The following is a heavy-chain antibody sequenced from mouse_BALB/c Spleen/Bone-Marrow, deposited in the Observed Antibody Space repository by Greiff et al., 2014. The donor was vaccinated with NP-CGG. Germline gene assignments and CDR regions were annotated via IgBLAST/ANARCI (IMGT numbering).Heavy chain of an antibody. CDR3: ARLEGNYGSTFAY. Sequence: AELVRPGASVKLSCKASXYXFXXXXXNXXXXXXXXXXXXXXMIHPSDTETRLNKRFKDKATLTVDKSSSTAYMQLXSPTSEDSAVYYCARLEGNYGSTFAYWGQGTLVTVSA. CDR2: IHPSDTET. V-gene: IGHV1-74*04. D-gene: IGHD1-1*01. CDR1: XYXFXXXX. J-gene: IGHJ3*01.